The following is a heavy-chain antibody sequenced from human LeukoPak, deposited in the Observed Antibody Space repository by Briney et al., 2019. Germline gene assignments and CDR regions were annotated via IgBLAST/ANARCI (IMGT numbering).Heavy chain of an antibody. CDR1: GFTFSSYG. CDR3: ARGSSYGGKDLDY. J-gene: IGHJ4*02. V-gene: IGHV3-30*03. D-gene: IGHD4-23*01. Sequence: GGSLRLSCAASGFTFSSYGMHWVRQAPGKGLEWVAVISYDGSNKYYADSVKGRFTISRDNSKNSLYLQMNSLRAEDTAVYYCARGSSYGGKDLDYWGQGTLVTVSS. CDR2: ISYDGSNK.